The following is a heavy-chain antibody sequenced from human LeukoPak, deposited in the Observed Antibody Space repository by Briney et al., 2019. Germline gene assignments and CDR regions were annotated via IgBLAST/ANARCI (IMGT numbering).Heavy chain of an antibody. V-gene: IGHV4-59*01. CDR1: GGPISSYY. CDR3: AREGQGKQQLALDY. J-gene: IGHJ4*02. D-gene: IGHD6-13*01. CDR2: IYYSGST. Sequence: SETLSLTCTVSGGPISSYYWSWIRQPPGKGLEWIGYIYYSGSTDYNPSLKSRVTISVDTSKNQFSLKLSSVTAADTAVYYCAREGQGKQQLALDYWGQGTLVTVSS.